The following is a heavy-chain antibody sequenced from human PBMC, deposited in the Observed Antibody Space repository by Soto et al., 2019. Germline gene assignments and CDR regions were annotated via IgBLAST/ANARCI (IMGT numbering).Heavy chain of an antibody. CDR2: INPNSGGT. CDR1: GYTFTGYY. D-gene: IGHD3-10*01. V-gene: IGHV1-2*04. Sequence: GASVKVSCKASGYTFTGYYMHWVRQAPGQGLEWMGWINPNSGGTNYAQKFQGWVTMTRDTSISTAYMELSRLRSDDTAVYYCARAGDSSGFREAFDIWGQGTMVTVSS. J-gene: IGHJ3*02. CDR3: ARAGDSSGFREAFDI.